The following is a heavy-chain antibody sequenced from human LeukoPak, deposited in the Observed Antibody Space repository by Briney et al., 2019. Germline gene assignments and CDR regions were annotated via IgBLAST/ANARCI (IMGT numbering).Heavy chain of an antibody. V-gene: IGHV1-46*01. CDR3: ARVSPISSGLTFYWYFDL. CDR1: GYTLTSYY. D-gene: IGHD6-19*01. CDR2: INPSGGST. Sequence: ASVKVSCKASGYTLTSYYMHWVRQAPGQGLEWMGIINPSGGSTSYAQKFQGRVTMTRDTSTSTVYMELSSLRSEDTAVYYCARVSPISSGLTFYWYFDLWGRGTLVTVSS. J-gene: IGHJ2*01.